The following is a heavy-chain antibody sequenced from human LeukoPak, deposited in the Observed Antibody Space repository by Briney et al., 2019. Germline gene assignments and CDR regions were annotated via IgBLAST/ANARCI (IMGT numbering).Heavy chain of an antibody. CDR1: GGTFSSYA. Sequence: ASVKDSCKASGGTFSSYAISWVRQAPGQGLEWMGRIIPILGIANYAQKFQGRVTITADKSTSTAYMELSSLRSEDTAVYYCARDSSGDGYNPSGSFDYWGQGTLVTVSS. D-gene: IGHD5-24*01. CDR3: ARDSSGDGYNPSGSFDY. J-gene: IGHJ4*02. CDR2: IIPILGIA. V-gene: IGHV1-69*04.